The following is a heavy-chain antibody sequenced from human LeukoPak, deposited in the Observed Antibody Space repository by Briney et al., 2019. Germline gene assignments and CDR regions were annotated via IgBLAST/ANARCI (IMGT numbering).Heavy chain of an antibody. CDR2: INPSAGST. J-gene: IGHJ4*02. CDR3: ARAGNYYDSSGYYYFDS. CDR1: VYTFTSYF. Sequence: ASVKVSCKASVYTFTSYFMHWVRQARGQGLEWMGVINPSAGSTSYAQKFQGRVTMTRDTSTSTVYMELSSLRSEDTAVYYCARAGNYYDSSGYYYFDSWGQGTLVTVSS. V-gene: IGHV1-46*01. D-gene: IGHD3-22*01.